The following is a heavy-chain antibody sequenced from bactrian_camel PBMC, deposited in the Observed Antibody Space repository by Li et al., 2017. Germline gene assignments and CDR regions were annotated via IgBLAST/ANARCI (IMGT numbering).Heavy chain of an antibody. D-gene: IGHD1*01. CDR3: ARGSTSAGYAV. CDR1: GFTFSSAY. Sequence: HVQLVESGGGLVQPGGSLRLSCAASGFTFSSAYMTWVRQAPGKGLEWVSSITRDGSSTYYGPSVKGRFTISRDNAKNTLYLQMNSLKSEDTALYRCARGSTSAGYAVWGQGTQVTV. V-gene: IGHV3-2*01. CDR2: ITRDGSST. J-gene: IGHJ4*01.